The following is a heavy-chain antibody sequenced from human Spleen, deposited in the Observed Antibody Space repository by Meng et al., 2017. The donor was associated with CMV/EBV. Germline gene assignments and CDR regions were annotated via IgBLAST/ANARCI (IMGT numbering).Heavy chain of an antibody. CDR3: ARGKPYYYFHYAMDV. CDR1: GGSFSSYY. CDR2: VSHSGTT. V-gene: IGHV4-34*01. J-gene: IGHJ6*02. Sequence: SETLSLTCAVYGGSFSSYYWTWIRQPPGKGLEWIGEVSHSGTTNYNPSLKSRVTISVDTSENQFSLRLNSVTAADTAVYYCARGKPYYYFHYAMDVWGQGTTVTVSS.